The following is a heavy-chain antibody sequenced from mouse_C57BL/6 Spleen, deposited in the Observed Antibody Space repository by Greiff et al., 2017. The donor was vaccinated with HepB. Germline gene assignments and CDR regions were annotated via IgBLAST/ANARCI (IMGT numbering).Heavy chain of an antibody. V-gene: IGHV1-18*01. CDR2: INPNNGGT. D-gene: IGHD1-1*01. J-gene: IGHJ1*03. CDR3: ARRTDYGSSHWYFDV. CDR1: GYTFTDYN. Sequence: VQLQQSGPELVKPGASVKIPCKASGYTFTDYNMDWVKQSHGKSLEWIGDINPNNGGTIYNQKFKGKATLTVDKSSSTAYMELRSLTSEDTAVYYCARRTDYGSSHWYFDVWGTGTTVTVSS.